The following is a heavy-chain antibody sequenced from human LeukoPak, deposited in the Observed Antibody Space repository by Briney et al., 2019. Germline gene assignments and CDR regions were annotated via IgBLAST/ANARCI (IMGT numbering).Heavy chain of an antibody. CDR2: IKQDGSEK. J-gene: IGHJ4*02. D-gene: IGHD3-10*01. CDR1: GFTFSRYS. V-gene: IGHV3-7*03. Sequence: PGGSLRLSCAASGFTFSRYSMSWVRQAPGKGLEWVANIKQDGSEKSFVDSVKGRFIISRDNAKNSLYLQMSSLRAEDTAVYYCAKGPYYYGSGSYYNDYWGQGTLVTVSS. CDR3: AKGPYYYGSGSYYNDY.